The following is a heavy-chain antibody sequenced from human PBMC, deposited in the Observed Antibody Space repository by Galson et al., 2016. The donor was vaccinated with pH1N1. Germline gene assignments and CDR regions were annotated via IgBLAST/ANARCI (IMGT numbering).Heavy chain of an antibody. CDR3: VTDSGDGDRNLVPHDAFDI. V-gene: IGHV3-9*01. D-gene: IGHD4-17*01. CDR2: INWSSGSI. CDR1: GFTFGYHG. J-gene: IGHJ3*02. Sequence: SLRLSCAAAGFTFGYHGMHWVRQVPGKGLEWVSGINWSSGSIAYADSVRGRFTISRDNAKNSLYLQMNSLRPEDTALYYCVTDSGDGDRNLVPHDAFDIWGQGKMVTVSS.